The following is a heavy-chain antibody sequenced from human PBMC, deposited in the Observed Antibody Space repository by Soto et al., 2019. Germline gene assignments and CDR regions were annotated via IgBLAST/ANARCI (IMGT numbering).Heavy chain of an antibody. CDR2: INSDGSHT. J-gene: IGHJ6*02. CDR3: AGGMAGLDV. V-gene: IGHV3-74*01. Sequence: DVQLVESGGGVVQPGGSLRLSCAASGLSFNIYWMHWVRQVPGKGLVWLARINSDGSHTIYVDSVKGRFTISRDNAKNTVFLQMDSLRDEDTGVYDCAGGMAGLDVWGQGTTVTVSS. CDR1: GLSFNIYW.